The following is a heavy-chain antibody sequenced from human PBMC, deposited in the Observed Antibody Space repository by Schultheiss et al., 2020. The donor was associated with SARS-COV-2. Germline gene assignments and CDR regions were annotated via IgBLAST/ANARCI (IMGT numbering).Heavy chain of an antibody. J-gene: IGHJ4*02. V-gene: IGHV1-2*02. Sequence: ASVKVSCKASGYTFTGYYMHWVRQAPGQGLEWMGWINPNSGGTNYAQKFQGRVTMTRDTSTSTVYMELSSLRSEDTAVYYCARGAEGDGDYCDYWGQGTLVTVSS. CDR3: ARGAEGDGDYCDY. CDR2: INPNSGGT. D-gene: IGHD1-26*01. CDR1: GYTFTGYY.